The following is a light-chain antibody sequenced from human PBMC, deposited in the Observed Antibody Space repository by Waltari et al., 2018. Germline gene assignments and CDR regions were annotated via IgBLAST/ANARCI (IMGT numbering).Light chain of an antibody. CDR1: QSVRSY. J-gene: IGKJ4*01. V-gene: IGKV3-11*01. CDR2: DAS. CDR3: QQRHDWPLN. Sequence: DILLTQSPVTLSVSPGARATLPCKASQSVRSYLAWYQQKPGQATRLLIYDASNRASGIPARFSGSGSGTDFTLTISNVEPEDFAVYYCQQRHDWPLNFGGGTKLEIK.